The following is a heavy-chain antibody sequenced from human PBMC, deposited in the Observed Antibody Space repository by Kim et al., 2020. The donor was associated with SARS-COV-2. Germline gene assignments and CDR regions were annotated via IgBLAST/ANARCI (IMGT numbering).Heavy chain of an antibody. D-gene: IGHD4-17*01. Sequence: YYNTSLNSRVTISVDTSKNQFSLKLSSVTAADTAVYYCARRATTVKRDDYWGQGTLVTVSS. CDR3: ARRATTVKRDDY. V-gene: IGHV4-39*01. J-gene: IGHJ4*02.